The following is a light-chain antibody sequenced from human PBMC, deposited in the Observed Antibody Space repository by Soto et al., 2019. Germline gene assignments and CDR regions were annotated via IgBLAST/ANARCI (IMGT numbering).Light chain of an antibody. CDR3: LTWGTGILV. J-gene: IGLJ1*01. CDR1: SGHSSYA. Sequence: QSVLTQSPSASASLGASVKLTCTLSSGHSSYAIAWHQQQPEKGPRYLMKLNSDGSHSKGDGIPDRFSGSSSGAERYLTISSLQSEDEAEYYCLTWGTGILVFGTGTKVTVL. CDR2: LNSDGSH. V-gene: IGLV4-69*01.